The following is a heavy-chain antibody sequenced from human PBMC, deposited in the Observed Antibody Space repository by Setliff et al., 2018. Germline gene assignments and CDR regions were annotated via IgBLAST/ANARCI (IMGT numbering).Heavy chain of an antibody. J-gene: IGHJ3*02. V-gene: IGHV1-8*02. CDR1: GYTFTGYY. D-gene: IGHD6-13*01. CDR3: ARAPAYSSTPGSYAFDI. CDR2: MNPNSGNT. Sequence: ASVKVSCKASGYTFTGYYMHWVRQAPGQGLEWMGWMNPNSGNTGYAQKFQGRVTMTRNTSISTAYMELSSLRSEDTAVYYCARAPAYSSTPGSYAFDIWGQGTMVTVSS.